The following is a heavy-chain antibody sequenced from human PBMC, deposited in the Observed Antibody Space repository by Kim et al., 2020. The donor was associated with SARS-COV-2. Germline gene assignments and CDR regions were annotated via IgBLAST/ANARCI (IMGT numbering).Heavy chain of an antibody. CDR1: GFTLSNNG. J-gene: IGHJ6*01. CDR3: ARDGYNEATCSICYYYG. CDR2: ITYDGNTI. D-gene: IGHD5-18*01. V-gene: IGHV3-48*02. Sequence: GGSLRLSCAASGFTLSNNGMNWVRQAPGKGPESVSYITYDGNTIYYADSVKGRFTISRDNAQNMLYLQMNSLTDEDTAIYFCARDGYNEATCSICYYYG.